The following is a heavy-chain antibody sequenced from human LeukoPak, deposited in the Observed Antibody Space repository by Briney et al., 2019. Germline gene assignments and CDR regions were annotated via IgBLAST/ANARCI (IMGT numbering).Heavy chain of an antibody. V-gene: IGHV4-59*08. CDR3: ARRHDTAMVSDL. CDR2: IYYSGST. D-gene: IGHD5-18*01. Sequence: SETLSLTCTVSGGSISSYYWSWIRQPPGKGLEWIGYIYYSGSTNYNPSLKSRVTISVDTSKNQFSLKLRSATAADTAVYYCARRHDTAMVSDLWGRGTLVTVSS. CDR1: GGSISSYY. J-gene: IGHJ2*01.